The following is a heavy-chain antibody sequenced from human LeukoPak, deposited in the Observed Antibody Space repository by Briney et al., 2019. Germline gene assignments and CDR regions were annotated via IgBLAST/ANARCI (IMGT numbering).Heavy chain of an antibody. CDR2: IYYSGST. Sequence: SETLSLTCTVSGGSISSGDYYWSWIRQPPGRGLEWIGYIYYSGSTYYNPSLKSRVTISVDTSKNQFSLKLSSVTAADTAVYYCARDRAPNLHDYGDYYYYYGMDVWGQGTTVTVSS. CDR3: ARDRAPNLHDYGDYYYYYGMDV. CDR1: GGSISSGDYY. D-gene: IGHD4-17*01. J-gene: IGHJ6*02. V-gene: IGHV4-30-4*01.